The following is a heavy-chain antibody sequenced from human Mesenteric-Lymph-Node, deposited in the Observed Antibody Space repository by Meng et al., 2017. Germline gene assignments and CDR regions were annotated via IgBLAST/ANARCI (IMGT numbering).Heavy chain of an antibody. J-gene: IGHJ4*02. CDR2: IWYDGSNK. CDR1: GFTFDDYT. V-gene: IGHV3-33*08. CDR3: ARDSRILWFGENGYYFDY. Sequence: GESLKISCAASGFTFDDYTMHWVRQAPGKGLEWVAVIWYDGSNKYYADSVKGRFTISRDNSKNTLYLQMNSLRAEDTAVYYCARDSRILWFGENGYYFDYWGQGTLVTVSS. D-gene: IGHD3-10*01.